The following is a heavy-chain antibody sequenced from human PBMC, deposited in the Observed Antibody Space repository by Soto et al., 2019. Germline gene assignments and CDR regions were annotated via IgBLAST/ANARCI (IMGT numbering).Heavy chain of an antibody. CDR1: GFTFSSYA. V-gene: IGHV3-30-3*01. CDR2: ISYDGSNK. D-gene: IGHD3-9*01. J-gene: IGHJ4*02. Sequence: GGSLRLSCAASGFTFSSYAMHWVRQAPGKGLEWVAVISYDGSNKYYADSVKGRFTISRDNSKNTLYLQMNSLRAGDTAVYYCARAPVLRYFDWLESPRYYFDYWGQGTLVTVSS. CDR3: ARAPVLRYFDWLESPRYYFDY.